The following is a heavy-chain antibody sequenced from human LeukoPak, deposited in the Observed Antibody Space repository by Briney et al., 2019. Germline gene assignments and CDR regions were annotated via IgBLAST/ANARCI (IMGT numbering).Heavy chain of an antibody. CDR3: ARVPHGETIFGVVLYWFDP. Sequence: SETLSLTCTVSSYSISSGYYWGWLRQPPGKGLEWIGSIYHSGSTYYNPSLKSRVTISVDTSKNQFSLNLNSVTAADTAMYYCARVPHGETIFGVVLYWFDPWGQGTLVTVFS. CDR1: SYSISSGYY. V-gene: IGHV4-38-2*02. J-gene: IGHJ5*02. D-gene: IGHD3-3*01. CDR2: IYHSGST.